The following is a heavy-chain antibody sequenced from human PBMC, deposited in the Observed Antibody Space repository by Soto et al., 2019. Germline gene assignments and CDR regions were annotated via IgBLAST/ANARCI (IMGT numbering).Heavy chain of an antibody. D-gene: IGHD3-10*01. J-gene: IGHJ6*02. CDR3: ASAAVCFGFGELCYYYYGMDV. CDR1: GYTLTELS. CDR2: FDPEDGET. V-gene: IGHV1-24*01. Sequence: ASVKVSCKVSGYTLTELSMHWVRQAPGKGLERIGGFDPEDGETIYTQKKQGRDTMTEDTSTDTAYMELSNLRSEDTAVYYCASAAVCFGFGELCYYYYGMDVWGQGTTVTVSS.